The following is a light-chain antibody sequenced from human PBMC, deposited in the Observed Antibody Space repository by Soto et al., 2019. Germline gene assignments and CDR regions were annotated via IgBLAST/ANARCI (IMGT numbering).Light chain of an antibody. J-gene: IGKJ3*01. CDR1: QSVSSTY. V-gene: IGKV3-20*01. Sequence: EIVLTQSPGTLSLSPGERTTLSCRASQSVSSTYLAWYQHKPGQAPRLVIYGASNRATGIPDRFSGGGSGTDFTLTIDRLEPEDFAGYYCQHYDTSPPGFTFGPGTKVEI. CDR3: QHYDTSPPGFT. CDR2: GAS.